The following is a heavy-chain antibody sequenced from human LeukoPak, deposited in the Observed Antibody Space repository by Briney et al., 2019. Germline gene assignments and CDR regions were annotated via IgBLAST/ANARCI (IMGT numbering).Heavy chain of an antibody. CDR1: GFPFSSYE. V-gene: IGHV3-48*03. D-gene: IGHD3-22*01. CDR2: ISSSGSTI. Sequence: GGSLRLSCAASGFPFSSYEMNWVRQAPGKGLEWVSYISSSGSTIYYADSVKGRFTISRDNAKNSLYLQMNSLRAEDTAVYYCARGPNYYDSSGYGPHFDYWGQGTLVTVSS. J-gene: IGHJ4*02. CDR3: ARGPNYYDSSGYGPHFDY.